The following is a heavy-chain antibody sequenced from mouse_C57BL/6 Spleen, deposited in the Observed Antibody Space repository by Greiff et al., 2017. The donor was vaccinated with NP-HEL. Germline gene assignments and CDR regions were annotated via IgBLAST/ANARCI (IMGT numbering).Heavy chain of an antibody. CDR2: IYPGSGNT. CDR3: AREGYYGDGFAY. J-gene: IGHJ3*01. CDR1: GYTFTDYY. V-gene: IGHV1-76*01. D-gene: IGHD1-1*01. Sequence: VQLQQSGAELVRPGASVKLSCKASGYTFTDYYINWVKQRPGQGLEWIARIYPGSGNTYYNEKFKGKATLTAEKSSSTAYMQLSSLTSEDSAVYFCAREGYYGDGFAYWGQGTLVTVSA.